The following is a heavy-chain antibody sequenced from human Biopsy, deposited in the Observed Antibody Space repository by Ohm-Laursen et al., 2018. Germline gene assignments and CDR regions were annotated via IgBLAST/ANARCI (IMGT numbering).Heavy chain of an antibody. CDR1: GGAFTNYA. V-gene: IGHV1-69*13. D-gene: IGHD6-19*01. Sequence: SVKVSCKASGGAFTNYAINWVRQAPGHGLEWMGGIITVSETASYAERFQGRVTITVDLTTFTFYMDLSGLRSEDTAVYYCVAYPSSGFFENNDDFAMDVWGQGTTVIVSS. CDR3: VAYPSSGFFENNDDFAMDV. J-gene: IGHJ6*02. CDR2: IITVSETA.